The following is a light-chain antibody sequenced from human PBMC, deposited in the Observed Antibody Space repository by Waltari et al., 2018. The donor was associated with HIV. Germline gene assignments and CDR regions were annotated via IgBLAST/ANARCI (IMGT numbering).Light chain of an antibody. J-gene: IGLJ3*02. CDR3: QSADNSGCWL. CDR1: ALPKQY. CDR2: KDS. Sequence: SYELTQPPSVSVSPGQTARITCSGDALPKQYTFWYQQKPGQAPVLVIYKDSERPSGIPERCSASTSGKTVTLTIIGVQAEDEADYYCQSADNSGCWLFGGGTKLTVL. V-gene: IGLV3-25*03.